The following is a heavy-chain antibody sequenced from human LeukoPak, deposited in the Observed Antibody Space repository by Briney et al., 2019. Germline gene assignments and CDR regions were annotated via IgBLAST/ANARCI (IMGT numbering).Heavy chain of an antibody. V-gene: IGHV1-69*13. CDR2: IIPIFGTA. CDR3: ARGRYYDSSELDY. CDR1: GGTFSSYA. Sequence: GASVKVSFKASGGTFSSYAISWVRQAPGQGLEWMGGIIPIFGTANYAQKFQGRVTITADESTSTAYMELSSLRSEDTAVYYCARGRYYDSSELDYWGQGTLSPSPQ. J-gene: IGHJ4*02. D-gene: IGHD3-22*01.